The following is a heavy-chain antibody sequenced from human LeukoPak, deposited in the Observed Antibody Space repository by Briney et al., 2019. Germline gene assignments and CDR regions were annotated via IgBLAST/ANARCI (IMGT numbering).Heavy chain of an antibody. Sequence: PGGSLRLSCAASGFTFSDYCMSWIRQAPGKGLEWVSYISSSGSSIHYADSVKGRFTISRDNAKNSLYLQMNSLRAEDTAVYYCARDGESYYDSSSYWGQGSLVTVSS. J-gene: IGHJ4*02. D-gene: IGHD3-22*01. CDR2: ISSSGSSI. CDR3: ARDGESYYDSSSY. V-gene: IGHV3-11*01. CDR1: GFTFSDYC.